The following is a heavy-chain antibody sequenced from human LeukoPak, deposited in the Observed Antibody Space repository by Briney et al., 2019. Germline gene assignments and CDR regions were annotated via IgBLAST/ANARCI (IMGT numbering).Heavy chain of an antibody. D-gene: IGHD3-22*01. V-gene: IGHV4-34*01. CDR2: INHSGST. CDR1: GGSFSGYY. CDR3: ARVYYYDSSGYQPSYYFDY. Sequence: SETLSLTCAVYGGSFSGYYWSWIRQPPGKGLEWIGEINHSGSTNYNPSLKSRVTISVDTSKNQFSLKLSSVTAADTAVYYCARVYYYDSSGYQPSYYFDYWGQGTLVTVSS. J-gene: IGHJ4*02.